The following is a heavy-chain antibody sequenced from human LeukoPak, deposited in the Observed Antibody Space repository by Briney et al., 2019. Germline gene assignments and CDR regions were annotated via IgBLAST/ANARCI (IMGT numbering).Heavy chain of an antibody. CDR2: IYTSGST. CDR1: GGSISSYY. V-gene: IGHV4-4*07. D-gene: IGHD6-13*01. CDR3: ARSIAPQQLVRYYYGMDV. J-gene: IGHJ6*02. Sequence: KPSETLSLTCTVSGGSISSYYWSWIRQPAGKGLEWIGRIYTSGSTNYNPSLKSRVTMSVDTSKNQFSLKLSSVTAADTAVYYCARSIAPQQLVRYYYGMDVWGQGTTVTVSS.